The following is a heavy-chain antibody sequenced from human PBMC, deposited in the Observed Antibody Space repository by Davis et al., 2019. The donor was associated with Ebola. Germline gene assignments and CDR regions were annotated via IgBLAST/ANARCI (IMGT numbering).Heavy chain of an antibody. CDR2: ISSSSSYT. CDR3: ARGIWFGELLGMDV. D-gene: IGHD3-10*01. Sequence: GGSLRLSCAASGFTLSDYYMSWIRQAPGKGLEWVSYISSSSSYTNYADSVKGRFTISRDNAKNSLYLQMNSLRAEDTAVYYCARGIWFGELLGMDVWGQGTTVTVSS. V-gene: IGHV3-11*06. J-gene: IGHJ6*02. CDR1: GFTLSDYY.